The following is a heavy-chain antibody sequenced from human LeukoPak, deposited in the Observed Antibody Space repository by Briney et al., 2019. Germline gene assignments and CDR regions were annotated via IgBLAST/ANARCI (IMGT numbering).Heavy chain of an antibody. Sequence: GGSLGLSCAASGFTFSSYSMSWVRQAPGKGLEWVSYISSGGSTIYYPDSVRGRFTISRDNAKNSLFLQMNSLRDEDTALYYCARSRGNQLSFDYWGQGTLVTVSS. J-gene: IGHJ4*02. D-gene: IGHD3-22*01. CDR1: GFTFSSYS. CDR2: ISSGGSTI. V-gene: IGHV3-48*02. CDR3: ARSRGNQLSFDY.